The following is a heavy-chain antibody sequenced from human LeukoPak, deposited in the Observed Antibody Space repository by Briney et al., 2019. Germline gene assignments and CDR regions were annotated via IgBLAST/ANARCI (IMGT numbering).Heavy chain of an antibody. CDR1: GGTFNSYA. CDR2: IIPIFGTA. J-gene: IGHJ6*02. CDR3: ARDHTNPTVTTHYGMDV. V-gene: IGHV1-69*13. Sequence: SVKVSCKASGGTFNSYAISWVRQAPGQGLEWMGGIIPIFGTANYAQKFQGRVTITADESTSTAYMELSRLRSDDTAVYYCARDHTNPTVTTHYGMDVWGQGTTVTVSS. D-gene: IGHD4-17*01.